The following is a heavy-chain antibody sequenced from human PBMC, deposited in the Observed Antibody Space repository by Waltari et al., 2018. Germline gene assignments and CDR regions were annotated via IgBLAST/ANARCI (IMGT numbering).Heavy chain of an antibody. D-gene: IGHD6-6*01. CDR1: GGTFSTNT. CDR2: IIPIFGTA. Sequence: QVQLVQSGAEVKKPGASVKVSCKASGGTFSTNTISWVRQAPGQGLEWMGRIIPIFGTANYAQKFQGRVTITADKSTDTAYMELSSLRSEDTAVYYCARTRKYSSPGAFDIWGQGTMFPVSS. V-gene: IGHV1-69*08. J-gene: IGHJ3*02. CDR3: ARTRKYSSPGAFDI.